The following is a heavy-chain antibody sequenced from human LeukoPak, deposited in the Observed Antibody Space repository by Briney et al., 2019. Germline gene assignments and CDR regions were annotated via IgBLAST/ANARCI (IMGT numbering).Heavy chain of an antibody. CDR3: ARQWVGGATRSFYFDY. CDR1: GYSFTSYW. D-gene: IGHD1-26*01. Sequence: GESLKISYMGSGYSFTSYWIGGVRQMPGKGLEWMGIIYPGDSDTRYRPSFQGQPTNSADKSISAAYLQWSSLKASDTAMYYCARQWVGGATRSFYFDYWGERTLVTVSS. V-gene: IGHV5-51*01. CDR2: IYPGDSDT. J-gene: IGHJ4*02.